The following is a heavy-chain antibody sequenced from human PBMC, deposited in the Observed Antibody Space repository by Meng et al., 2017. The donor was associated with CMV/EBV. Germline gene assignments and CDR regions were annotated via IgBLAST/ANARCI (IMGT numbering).Heavy chain of an antibody. D-gene: IGHD1-7*01. CDR1: GGTFSSYA. CDR3: AGGRLELGCYYYYGMDV. CDR2: IIPIFGTA. Sequence: SVQVSCQASGGTFSSYAIRWVRQAPGQGLEWMGGIIPIFGTANYAQKFQGRVTITTDESTSTAYMELSSLRSEDTAVYHCAGGRLELGCYYYYGMDVWGQGTTVTVSS. J-gene: IGHJ6*02. V-gene: IGHV1-69*05.